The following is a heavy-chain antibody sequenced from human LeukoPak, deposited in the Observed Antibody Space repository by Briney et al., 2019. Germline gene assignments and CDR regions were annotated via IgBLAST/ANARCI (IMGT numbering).Heavy chain of an antibody. J-gene: IGHJ5*01. CDR2: ISGRGSDR. D-gene: IGHD1-1*01. CDR3: AKGVDNTGRLRWFDS. V-gene: IGHV3-23*01. CDR1: GVTFSNYA. Sequence: GGSLRLSCAASGVTFSNYALTWVRQTPGKGREWVSTISGRGSDRFYADAVKGRFTISRDNSKNTMYLQMNSLRIEDTAFYYCAKGVDNTGRLRWFDSWGQGTPVTVSS.